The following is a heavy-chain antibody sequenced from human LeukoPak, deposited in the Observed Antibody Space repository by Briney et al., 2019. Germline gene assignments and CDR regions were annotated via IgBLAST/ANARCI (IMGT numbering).Heavy chain of an antibody. J-gene: IGHJ4*02. V-gene: IGHV4-59*12. CDR2: IYYSGST. Sequence: SETLSLTCTVSGGSTSSYYWSWIRQPPGKGPEWIGYIYYSGSTNYNPSLKSRVTMSVDTSKNQFSLKLSSVTAADTAVYYCARASRLMTVDYWGQGTLVTVSS. D-gene: IGHD6-25*01. CDR3: ARASRLMTVDY. CDR1: GGSTSSYY.